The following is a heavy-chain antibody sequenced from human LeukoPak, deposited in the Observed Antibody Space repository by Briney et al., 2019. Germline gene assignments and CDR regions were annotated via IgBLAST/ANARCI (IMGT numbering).Heavy chain of an antibody. D-gene: IGHD1-26*01. Sequence: GGSLRLSCAASGFTFSSYAMHWVRQAPGKGLEYVSAISSNGGSTYYANSVKGRFTISRDNSKNTLYLQMGSLRAEDIAVYYCARDRGIYSGSYLFDYWGQGTLVTVSS. J-gene: IGHJ4*02. V-gene: IGHV3-64*01. CDR2: ISSNGGST. CDR3: ARDRGIYSGSYLFDY. CDR1: GFTFSSYA.